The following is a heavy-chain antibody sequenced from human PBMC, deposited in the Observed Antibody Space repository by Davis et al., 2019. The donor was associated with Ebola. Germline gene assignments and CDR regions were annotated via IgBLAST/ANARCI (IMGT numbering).Heavy chain of an antibody. CDR1: GYTFTSYS. CDR2: INPSGGST. J-gene: IGHJ6*04. Sequence: AASVKVSCKASGYTFTSYSMHWVRQAPGQGLEWMGIINPSGGSTSYAQKFQGRVTMTRDTSTSTVYMELSSLRSEDTAVYYCAGGGENDSSGYYYYYYGMDVWGKGTTVTVSS. CDR3: AGGGENDSSGYYYYYYGMDV. V-gene: IGHV1-46*01. D-gene: IGHD3-22*01.